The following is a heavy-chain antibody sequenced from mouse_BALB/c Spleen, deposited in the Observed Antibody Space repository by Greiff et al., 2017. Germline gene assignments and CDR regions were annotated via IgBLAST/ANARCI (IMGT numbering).Heavy chain of an antibody. V-gene: IGHV5-6-3*01. J-gene: IGHJ3*01. CDR1: GFTFSSYG. D-gene: IGHD2-14*01. Sequence: EVQRVESGGGLVQPGGSLKLSCAASGFTFSSYGMSWVRQTPDKRLELVATINSNGGSTYYPDSVKGRFTISRDNAKNTLYLQMSSLKSEDTAMYYCARDQGYYRYDGFAYWGQGTLVTVSA. CDR2: INSNGGST. CDR3: ARDQGYYRYDGFAY.